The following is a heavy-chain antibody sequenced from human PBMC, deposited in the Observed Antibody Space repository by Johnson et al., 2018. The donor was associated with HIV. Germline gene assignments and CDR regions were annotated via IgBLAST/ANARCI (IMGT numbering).Heavy chain of an antibody. CDR1: GFTFRNYA. CDR2: ISGSTI. CDR3: ARSWAYYYALTDAFDI. V-gene: IGHV3-48*04. Sequence: VQLVESGGGLVQPGGSLRLSCVTSGFTFRNYAMSWVRQAPGKGLEWVSGISGSTIYYADSVKGRFTISRDNAKNSLYLQMNSLRAEDTAVYYCARSWAYYYALTDAFDIWGQGTMVTVSS. J-gene: IGHJ3*02. D-gene: IGHD3-10*01.